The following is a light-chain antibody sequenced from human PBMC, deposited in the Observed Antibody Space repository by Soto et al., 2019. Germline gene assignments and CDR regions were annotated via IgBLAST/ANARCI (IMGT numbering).Light chain of an antibody. CDR1: QSVSSY. V-gene: IGKV3-11*01. Sequence: EILLTQSPATLSLSPGERATLSCRASQSVSSYLAWYQQKPGQAPRLLSYDASNRATGIPARFSGSGSGTDFTLTISSLEPADFAVYYCQQRSNWPPITFGQGTLMEIK. CDR3: QQRSNWPPIT. J-gene: IGKJ5*01. CDR2: DAS.